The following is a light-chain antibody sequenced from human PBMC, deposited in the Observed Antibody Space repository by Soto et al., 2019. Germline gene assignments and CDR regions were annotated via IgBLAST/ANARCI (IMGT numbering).Light chain of an antibody. CDR2: DVS. CDR3: SSYTSRSTHV. Sequence: QSALTQPASVSGSPGQSITISCTGPSSDVGAYNFVSWYQQHPGKVPKLMIFDVSSRPSGVSDRFSGSKSGNTASLTISGLQAEDEGDYYCSSYTSRSTHVFGSGTKLTVL. J-gene: IGLJ1*01. V-gene: IGLV2-14*03. CDR1: SSDVGAYNF.